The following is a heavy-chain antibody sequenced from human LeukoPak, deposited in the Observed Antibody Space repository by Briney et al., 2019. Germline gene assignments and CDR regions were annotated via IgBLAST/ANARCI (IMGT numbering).Heavy chain of an antibody. Sequence: EASVKVSCKASGYTFTSYGINWVRQAPGQGLEWMGWISGYNGNTFYAQNLQGRVTMTTDTSTSTAYMELRSLRSDDTAVYYCARDPRAHDYWGQGTLVTVSS. CDR3: ARDPRAHDY. CDR2: ISGYNGNT. V-gene: IGHV1-18*01. J-gene: IGHJ4*02. CDR1: GYTFTSYG. D-gene: IGHD3-10*01.